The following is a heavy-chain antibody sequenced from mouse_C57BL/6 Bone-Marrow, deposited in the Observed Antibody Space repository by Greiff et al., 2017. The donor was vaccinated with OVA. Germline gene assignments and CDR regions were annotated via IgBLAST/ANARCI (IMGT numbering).Heavy chain of an antibody. V-gene: IGHV1-19*01. CDR1: GYTFTDYY. CDR2: INPYNGGT. CDR3: ARPTAQSLYYAMDY. J-gene: IGHJ4*01. D-gene: IGHD3-2*02. Sequence: EVQLQQSGPVLVKPGASVKMSCKASGYTFTDYYMNWVKQSHGKSLEWIGVINPYNGGTSYNQKFKGKATLTVDKSSSTAYMELNSLTSEDSAVYYCARPTAQSLYYAMDYWGQGTSVTVSS.